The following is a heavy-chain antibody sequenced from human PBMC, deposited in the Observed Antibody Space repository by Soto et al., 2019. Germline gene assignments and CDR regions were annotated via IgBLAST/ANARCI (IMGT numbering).Heavy chain of an antibody. J-gene: IGHJ5*02. CDR3: ARGSLWFGGRLDP. D-gene: IGHD3-10*01. Sequence: QVQLQESGPGLVKPSETLSLTCTVSGGSINGYYWGWIRQSPAKGLEWIGYIYYTGSTNYNPSLTSRVTISLDTSKNKFSLNLTSVTAADTAVYYCARGSLWFGGRLDPWGQGTLVTVSS. CDR2: IYYTGST. V-gene: IGHV4-59*01. CDR1: GGSINGYY.